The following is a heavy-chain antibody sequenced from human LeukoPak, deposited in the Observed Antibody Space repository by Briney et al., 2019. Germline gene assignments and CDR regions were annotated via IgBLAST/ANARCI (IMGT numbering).Heavy chain of an antibody. V-gene: IGHV3-23*01. J-gene: IGHJ3*02. Sequence: GGSLRLSCAASGFTFDNCAMNWVRQAPGKGLEGVASISGYGTDTYYADSVKGRFTISRDNSKNTLYLQMNSLRAEDTAVYYCAKSRTLNWNYDAFDIWGQGTMVTVSS. CDR1: GFTFDNCA. CDR3: AKSRTLNWNYDAFDI. CDR2: ISGYGTDT. D-gene: IGHD1-7*01.